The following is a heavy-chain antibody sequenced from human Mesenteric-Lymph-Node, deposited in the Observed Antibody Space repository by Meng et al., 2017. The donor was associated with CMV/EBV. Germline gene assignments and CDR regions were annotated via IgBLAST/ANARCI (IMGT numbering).Heavy chain of an antibody. J-gene: IGHJ5*02. CDR1: GGSFSGYY. CDR3: ARVRRRSSSTWFDP. CDR2: IINSGSI. Sequence: GSLRLSCAGHGGSFSGYYWNLIRQPPGKGLKWIGEIINSGSINYNPSLKSRVTISVDTSKNQFSLKLSSVTAADTAVYYCARVRRRSSSTWFDPWGQGTLVTVSS. D-gene: IGHD6-6*01. V-gene: IGHV4-34*12.